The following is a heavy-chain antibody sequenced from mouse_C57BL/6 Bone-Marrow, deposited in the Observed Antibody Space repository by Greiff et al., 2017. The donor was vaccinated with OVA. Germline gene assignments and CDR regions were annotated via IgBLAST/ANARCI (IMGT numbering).Heavy chain of an antibody. D-gene: IGHD4-1*01. CDR3: ARLTGTDAMDY. CDR1: GFSLTSYG. CDR2: IWGVGST. Sequence: VQLQQSGPGLVAPSQSLSITCTVSGFSLTSYGVDWVRQSPGKGLEWLGVIWGVGSTNYNSALKSRLSISKDNSKSQVFLKMNSLQTDDTAMYYCARLTGTDAMDYWGQGTSVTVSS. V-gene: IGHV2-6*01. J-gene: IGHJ4*01.